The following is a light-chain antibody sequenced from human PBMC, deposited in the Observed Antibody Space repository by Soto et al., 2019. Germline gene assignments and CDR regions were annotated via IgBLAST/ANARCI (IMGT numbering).Light chain of an antibody. Sequence: DIQMTQSPSSLSASVGDRVTITCQASQDINNYLIWYQQKPGKAPKLLIYDASSLETGVPSRFSGTESGTHFTFTMTIRRPEEVATYYWQQYDNLPPTFVQGTKLEIK. CDR2: DAS. CDR1: QDINNY. CDR3: QQYDNLPPT. V-gene: IGKV1-33*01. J-gene: IGKJ2*01.